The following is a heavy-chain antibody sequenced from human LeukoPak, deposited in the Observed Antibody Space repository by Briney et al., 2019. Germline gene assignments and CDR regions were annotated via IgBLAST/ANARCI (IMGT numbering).Heavy chain of an antibody. CDR2: TRGSAGST. J-gene: IGHJ6*03. V-gene: IGHV3-23*01. D-gene: IGHD2-2*02. Sequence: GGSLRLSCAASGFTFSSYAMSWVRQSPGKGLEWVSGTRGSAGSTYYADSVKGRFTISRDNSKNTLYLQMNSLRAEDTAVYYCAKDAEIPDIVVVSAAISYYYYMDVWGTGTTVTVSS. CDR1: GFTFSSYA. CDR3: AKDAEIPDIVVVSAAISYYYYMDV.